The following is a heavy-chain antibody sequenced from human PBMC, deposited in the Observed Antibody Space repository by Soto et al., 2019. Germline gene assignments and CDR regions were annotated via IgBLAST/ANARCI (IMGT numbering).Heavy chain of an antibody. V-gene: IGHV3-30-3*01. CDR3: LPYYYDSSGYLDY. CDR2: ISYDGSNK. D-gene: IGHD3-22*01. Sequence: AGGSLRLSCAASGFTLSSYAMHWVRQAPGKGLEWVAVISYDGSNKYYADSVKGRFTISRDNSKNTLYLQMNSLRAEDTAVYYCLPYYYDSSGYLDYWGQGTLVTVSS. J-gene: IGHJ4*02. CDR1: GFTLSSYA.